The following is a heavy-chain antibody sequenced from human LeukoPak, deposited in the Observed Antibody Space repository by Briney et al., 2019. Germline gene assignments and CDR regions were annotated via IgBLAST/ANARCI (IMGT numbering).Heavy chain of an antibody. CDR1: GFTFSSFA. CDR2: ISGSGATI. V-gene: IGHV3-23*01. Sequence: GGSLRLSCAASGFTFSSFAMSWVRQAPGKGLEWVSAISGSGATIYYADSVKGRFTVSRDNSKNTLSLQMNSLRAEDTAIYYCAKTVIAVAGPYYFDYWGRGTLVTVSS. J-gene: IGHJ4*02. CDR3: AKTVIAVAGPYYFDY. D-gene: IGHD6-19*01.